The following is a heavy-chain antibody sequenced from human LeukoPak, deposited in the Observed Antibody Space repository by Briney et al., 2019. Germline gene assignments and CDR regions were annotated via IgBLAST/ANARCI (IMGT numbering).Heavy chain of an antibody. Sequence: SQTLSLTFASSGDSVLSNSATWTWLRQSPSRGLEWLGRTYYRSKWHNDYALSVESRITISPDTSKNQFSLQPNSVTPEDTAVYYCTRESSSWRGDAWSNPWSRATLVTVSS. D-gene: IGHD6-13*01. CDR3: TRESSSWRGDAWSNP. V-gene: IGHV6-1*01. CDR2: TYYRSKWHN. J-gene: IGHJ5*02. CDR1: GDSVLSNSAT.